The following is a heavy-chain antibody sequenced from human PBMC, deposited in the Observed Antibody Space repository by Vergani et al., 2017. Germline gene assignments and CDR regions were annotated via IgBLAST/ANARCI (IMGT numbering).Heavy chain of an antibody. D-gene: IGHD3-9*01. V-gene: IGHV1-46*03. CDR3: ARGDYGILTGYRY. CDR1: GYTSSNYY. J-gene: IGHJ1*01. CDR2: INPSGGHT. Sequence: QVQVVQYGAEVKKSGASVKVSCKTSGYTSSNYYMHWVRQAPGQWLEWMGIINPSGGHTNYAQKLQGRVTMTRDTSTSTVYMELSSLRSDDTAIYYCARGDYGILTGYRYSGHGSVVTVSA.